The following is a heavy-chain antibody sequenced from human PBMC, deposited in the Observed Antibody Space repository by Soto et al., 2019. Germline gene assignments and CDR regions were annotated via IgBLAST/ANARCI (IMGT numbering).Heavy chain of an antibody. CDR1: GGTFSSYS. D-gene: IGHD1-26*01. CDR3: ARDGGRHSGGIDY. CDR2: IIPIFGTA. V-gene: IGHV1-69*01. J-gene: IGHJ4*02. Sequence: QVKLGQSGAEVKKPGSSVKVSCKASGGTFSSYSINWVRQAPGQGLEWLGEIIPIFGTANYAQKFQGRVTITADESTSTAYMELSSLRSEDTAVYYCARDGGRHSGGIDYWGQGTLVTVSS.